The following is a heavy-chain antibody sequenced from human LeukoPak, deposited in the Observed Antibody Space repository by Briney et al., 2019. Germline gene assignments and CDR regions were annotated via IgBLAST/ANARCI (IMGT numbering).Heavy chain of an antibody. CDR3: ARLRSGWDFDY. CDR1: GYSFTSYW. J-gene: IGHJ4*02. V-gene: IGHV5-51*01. Sequence: GESLKISWKGSGYSFTSYWIGWVRQMPGKGLEWMGIISPGYSDTRYSPSFQGQVSISADKSISTAYLQWSSVKASDTAMYYCARLRSGWDFDYWGQGSLVTVSS. D-gene: IGHD6-19*01. CDR2: ISPGYSDT.